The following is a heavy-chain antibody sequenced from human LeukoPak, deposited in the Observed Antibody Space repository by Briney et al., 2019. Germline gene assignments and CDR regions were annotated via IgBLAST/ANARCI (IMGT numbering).Heavy chain of an antibody. Sequence: GGSLRLSCAASGFTFSSYSMNWVRQAPGKGLEWVSYISSSSSTIYYADSVKGRFTISRDNAKNSLYLQMNSLRAEDTAVYYCARDHSSSGWYDTARTPFDYWGQGTLVTVSS. CDR1: GFTFSSYS. CDR2: ISSSSSTI. D-gene: IGHD6-19*01. V-gene: IGHV3-48*01. CDR3: ARDHSSSGWYDTARTPFDY. J-gene: IGHJ4*02.